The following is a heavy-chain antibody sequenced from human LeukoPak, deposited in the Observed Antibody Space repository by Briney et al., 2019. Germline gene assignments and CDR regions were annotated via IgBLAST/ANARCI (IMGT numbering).Heavy chain of an antibody. V-gene: IGHV1-69*05. CDR3: ARGTPGIVVVPAGP. CDR1: GGTFSSYA. CDR2: IIPIFGTA. J-gene: IGHJ5*02. Sequence: GASVKVSCKASGGTFSSYAISWVRQAPGQGLEWMGGIIPIFGTANYAQKFQGRVTMTRDTSTSTVYMELSSLRSEDTAVYYCARGTPGIVVVPAGPWGQGTLVTVSS. D-gene: IGHD2-2*01.